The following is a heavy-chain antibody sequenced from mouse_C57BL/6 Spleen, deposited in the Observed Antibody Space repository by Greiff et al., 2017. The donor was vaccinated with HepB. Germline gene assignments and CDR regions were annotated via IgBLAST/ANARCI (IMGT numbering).Heavy chain of an antibody. D-gene: IGHD1-1*01. J-gene: IGHJ4*01. V-gene: IGHV1-4*01. CDR2: INPSSGYT. Sequence: VQLQQSGAELARPGASVKMSCKASGYTFTSYTMHWVKQRPGQGLEWIGYINPSSGYTKYNQKFKAKATLTAYKSSSKAYMQLSSLTSEDSAVYYCARRLLHEGMSAMDYWGQGTSVTVSS. CDR1: GYTFTSYT. CDR3: ARRLLHEGMSAMDY.